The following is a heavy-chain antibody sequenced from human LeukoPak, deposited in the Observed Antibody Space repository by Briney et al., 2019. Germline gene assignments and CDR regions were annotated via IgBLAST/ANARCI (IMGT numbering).Heavy chain of an antibody. D-gene: IGHD6-19*01. CDR2: MNPNSGNT. V-gene: IGHV1-8*03. J-gene: IGHJ6*03. CDR1: GYTFTSYD. CDR3: ARGRPGMRKQWLGRTYYYYYMDV. Sequence: ASVKVSCKASGYTFTSYDINWVRQATGQGLEWMGWMNPNSGNTGYAQKFQGRVTITRNTSISTAYMELSSLRSEDTAVYYCARGRPGMRKQWLGRTYYYYYMDVWGKGTTVTVSS.